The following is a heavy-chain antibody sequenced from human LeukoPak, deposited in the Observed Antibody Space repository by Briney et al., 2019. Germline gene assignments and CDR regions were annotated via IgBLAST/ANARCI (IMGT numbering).Heavy chain of an antibody. CDR1: GFTFSSYG. V-gene: IGHV3-23*01. J-gene: IGHJ4*02. CDR3: ARDLGGGSGYLDY. Sequence: GGSLTLSCAASGFTFSSYGMRWVRQAPGKGLEWVSAISGSGGSTYYADSVTGRFTIPRDNSKNTMYLQMNSLRAEDTAVYYCARDLGGGSGYLDYWGQGTLVTVSS. D-gene: IGHD3-22*01. CDR2: ISGSGGST.